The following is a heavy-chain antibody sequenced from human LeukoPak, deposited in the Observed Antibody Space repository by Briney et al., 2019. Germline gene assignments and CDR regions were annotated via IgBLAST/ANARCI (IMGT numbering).Heavy chain of an antibody. CDR2: INPNSGGT. Sequence: ASVKVSCKASGYTVTGYYMHWVRQAPGQGLEWMGWINPNSGGTNYAQKFQGRVTMTRDTSISTAYMELSRLRSDDTAVYYCAREWSGYSSSTSCSGFDYWGQGTLVTVSS. J-gene: IGHJ4*02. CDR1: GYTVTGYY. CDR3: AREWSGYSSSTSCSGFDY. D-gene: IGHD2-2*01. V-gene: IGHV1-2*02.